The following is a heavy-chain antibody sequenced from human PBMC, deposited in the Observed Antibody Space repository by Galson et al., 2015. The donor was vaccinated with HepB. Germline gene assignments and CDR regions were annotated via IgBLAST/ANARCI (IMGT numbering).Heavy chain of an antibody. D-gene: IGHD3-22*01. J-gene: IGHJ5*02. V-gene: IGHV3-23*01. CDR3: AKGVDTMIVVAHMGA. Sequence: SLRLSCAASGFTFSSYAMSWVRQAPGKGLEWVSAISGSGGSTYYADSVKGRYTISRDNSKNTLYLQMNSLRAEDTAVYYCAKGVDTMIVVAHMGAWGQGTLVTVSS. CDR1: GFTFSSYA. CDR2: ISGSGGST.